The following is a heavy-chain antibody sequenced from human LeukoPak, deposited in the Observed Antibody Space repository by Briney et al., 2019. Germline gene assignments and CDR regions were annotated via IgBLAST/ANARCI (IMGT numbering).Heavy chain of an antibody. CDR1: GFTFSSYS. CDR3: PRDNSSAWSDFHYYGMAV. CDR2: ISSGGSPT. D-gene: IGHD6-19*01. Sequence: PGGSLRLSCAASGFTFSSYSMNWVRQAPGKGLEWISYISSGGSPTYYADSVKGRFVIVIDSAKNSLYLRMNNLRAEDTAVYYCPRDNSSAWSDFHYYGMAVWGQGTTVIVSS. V-gene: IGHV3-48*01. J-gene: IGHJ6*02.